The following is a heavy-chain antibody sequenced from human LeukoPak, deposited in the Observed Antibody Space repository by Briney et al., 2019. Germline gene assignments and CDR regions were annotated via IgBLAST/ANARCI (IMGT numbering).Heavy chain of an antibody. D-gene: IGHD3-3*01. J-gene: IGHJ4*02. V-gene: IGHV3-11*01. CDR1: GFTFSDYY. Sequence: PGGSLRLSCAASGFTFSDYYMSWIRQAPGKGLGWVSYISSSGSTIYYADSVKGRFTISRDNAKNSLYLQMNSLRAEDTAVYYCARENRFLEWLLYGYSDYWGQGTLVTVSS. CDR3: ARENRFLEWLLYGYSDY. CDR2: ISSSGSTI.